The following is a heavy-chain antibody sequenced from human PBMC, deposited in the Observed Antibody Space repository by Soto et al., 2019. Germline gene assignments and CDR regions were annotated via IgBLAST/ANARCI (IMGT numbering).Heavy chain of an antibody. CDR3: AKRYGGSWDGFDS. V-gene: IGHV3-7*05. Sequence: GGSLRLSCAASGFTFSTDWMTWVRQTPGKGLEWVANIREDGSEKYYVDSVKGRFTISRDNAKNSLYLQMSSLRAEDTAVYYCAKRYGGSWDGFDSWGQGTLVTVSS. CDR2: IREDGSEK. J-gene: IGHJ4*02. CDR1: GFTFSTDW. D-gene: IGHD6-13*01.